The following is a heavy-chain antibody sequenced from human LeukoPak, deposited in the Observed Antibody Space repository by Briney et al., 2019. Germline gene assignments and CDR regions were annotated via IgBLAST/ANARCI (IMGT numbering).Heavy chain of an antibody. CDR1: GGSISSSSYY. V-gene: IGHV4-39*01. CDR3: ARHNWNYTPQLLYNWFDP. CDR2: IYHSGST. D-gene: IGHD1-7*01. Sequence: PSETLSLTCTVSGGSISSSSYYWGWIRQPPGKGLEWIGSIYHSGSTYYNPSLKSRVTISVDTSKNQFSLKLSSVTAADTAVYYCARHNWNYTPQLLYNWFDPWGQGTLVTVSS. J-gene: IGHJ5*02.